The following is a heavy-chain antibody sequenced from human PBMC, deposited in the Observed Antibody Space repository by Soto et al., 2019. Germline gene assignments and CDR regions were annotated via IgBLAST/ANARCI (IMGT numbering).Heavy chain of an antibody. CDR2: FRSSVDDGTT. Sequence: XGCLRLSCAACGFSFSSYSMSWVRQAPGKGLEWVSGFRSSVDDGTTYYADSVKGRFTISRDNSKNTLFLQMNSLRAEDTAIYYCAKKVNPGSGSQHFDSSGHGALVTVS. CDR1: GFSFSSYS. CDR3: AKKVNPGSGSQHFDS. D-gene: IGHD3-10*01. V-gene: IGHV3-23*01. J-gene: IGHJ5*01.